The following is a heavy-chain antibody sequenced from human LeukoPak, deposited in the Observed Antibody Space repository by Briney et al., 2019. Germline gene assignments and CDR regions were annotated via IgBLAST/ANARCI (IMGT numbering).Heavy chain of an antibody. CDR1: GYSISSGFY. V-gene: IGHV4-38-2*02. CDR3: ARDLVAAAALNWFDP. J-gene: IGHJ5*02. D-gene: IGHD6-13*01. Sequence: SETLSLTCTVSGYSISSGFYWGWIRQPPGKGLEWIGSIYHRGSTYYNPSLKSRVTTSVDTSKNQFSLKLSSVTAADTAVYYCARDLVAAAALNWFDPWGQGTLVTVSS. CDR2: IYHRGST.